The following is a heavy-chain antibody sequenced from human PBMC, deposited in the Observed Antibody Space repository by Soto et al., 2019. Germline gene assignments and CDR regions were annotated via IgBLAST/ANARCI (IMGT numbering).Heavy chain of an antibody. V-gene: IGHV4-4*02. CDR3: ATQHYSDNSRIW. D-gene: IGHD3-22*01. Sequence: SETLSLTCAVSGGSISSSNWCRWFRQPPGKGLEWIGEIYYSGSTNYNPSLKSRVTISVDTSKNQFSLKLSSVTAADTAVYYCATQHYSDNSRIWWGQGTLVT. CDR2: IYYSGST. CDR1: GGSISSSNW. J-gene: IGHJ4*02.